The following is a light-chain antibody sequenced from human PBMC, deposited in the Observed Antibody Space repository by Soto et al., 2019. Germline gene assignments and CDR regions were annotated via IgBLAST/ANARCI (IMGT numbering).Light chain of an antibody. CDR1: SSNIGNNF. J-gene: IGLJ3*02. Sequence: QSVLTQPPSVSAAPGQKVTISCSGSSSNIGNNFVSWYQHLPGTAPKLLIYDNDRRPSGIPDRFSGSKSATSATLGITGLQTGDEADYYCGTWDSSLSARVFGGGTKLTVL. CDR3: GTWDSSLSARV. CDR2: DND. V-gene: IGLV1-51*01.